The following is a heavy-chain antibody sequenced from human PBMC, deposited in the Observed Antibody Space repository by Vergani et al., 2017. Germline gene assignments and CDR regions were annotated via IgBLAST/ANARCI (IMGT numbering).Heavy chain of an antibody. Sequence: QVQLVESGGGVVQRGGSLRLSCATSGFTLSNYDMQWIRQGPGKGLEFVAFIQLDGSNQYYADSVKGRFTLSRDFSKYTLYLQMNSLRTDDTATYYCAKHFRGWGIDYWGQGTQVIVSS. J-gene: IGHJ4*02. CDR2: IQLDGSNQ. CDR1: GFTLSNYD. CDR3: AKHFRGWGIDY. D-gene: IGHD3-16*01. V-gene: IGHV3-30*02.